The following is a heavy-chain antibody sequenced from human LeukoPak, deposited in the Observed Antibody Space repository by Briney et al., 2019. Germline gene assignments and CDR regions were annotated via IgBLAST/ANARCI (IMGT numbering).Heavy chain of an antibody. CDR3: ARVGDHYHWYLDV. J-gene: IGHJ2*01. Sequence: PGGSLRLSCAASGFTFSSSAMYWVRQAPGKGLEWVSILYSGSSTYYTDSVKGRFTVSRDDSKNTLYLHMNSLGVEDTAVYSCARVGDHYHWYLDVWGRGTLVTVSS. CDR2: LYSGSST. D-gene: IGHD3-10*01. CDR1: GFTFSSSA. V-gene: IGHV3-53*01.